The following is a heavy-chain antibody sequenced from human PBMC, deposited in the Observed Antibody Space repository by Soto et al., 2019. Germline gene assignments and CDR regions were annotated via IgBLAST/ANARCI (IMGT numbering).Heavy chain of an antibody. V-gene: IGHV4-61*01. CDR2: IYYRGST. CDR3: ARGLDYVGFDY. J-gene: IGHJ4*02. CDR1: GDSVSSGTYY. Sequence: SETLSLTCIVSGDSVSSGTYYWTWIRQPPGKGLERIGYIYYRGSTNYNPSLKSRVTISIDTSRNQFSLKLTSVTAADTAVYYCARGLDYVGFDYWGQGTLVTVSS. D-gene: IGHD4-17*01.